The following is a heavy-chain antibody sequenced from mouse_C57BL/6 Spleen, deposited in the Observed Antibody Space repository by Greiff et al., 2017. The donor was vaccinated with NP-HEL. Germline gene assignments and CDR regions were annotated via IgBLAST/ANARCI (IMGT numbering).Heavy chain of an antibody. V-gene: IGHV2-9-1*01. CDR1: GFSFTSYA. Sequence: VMLVESGPGLVAPSQSLSITCTVSGFSFTSYAISWVRQPPGQGLEWLGVIWTGGGTNYNSALKSRLSISKDNSKSQVFLKMNSLQTDDTARYYCARNELRSFAYWGQGTLVTVSA. CDR3: ARNELRSFAY. D-gene: IGHD1-1*01. J-gene: IGHJ3*01. CDR2: IWTGGGT.